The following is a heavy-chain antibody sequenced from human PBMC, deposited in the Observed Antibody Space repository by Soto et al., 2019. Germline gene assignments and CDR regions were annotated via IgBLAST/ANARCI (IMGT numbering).Heavy chain of an antibody. V-gene: IGHV1-69*12. CDR1: GGTFRTYA. CDR2: IIPIFGKV. J-gene: IGHJ6*02. D-gene: IGHD6-19*01. CDR3: AKGAVAGTPTSYYYYGMDV. Sequence: QVQLLQSGGEVKKPGSSVRVSCEASGGTFRTYAISWVRQAPGQGLEWMGEIIPIFGKVNYAQKFQGRVTITADESTTTVYMDLRSLTSEDTAVYYCAKGAVAGTPTSYYYYGMDVWGQGTTVTVS.